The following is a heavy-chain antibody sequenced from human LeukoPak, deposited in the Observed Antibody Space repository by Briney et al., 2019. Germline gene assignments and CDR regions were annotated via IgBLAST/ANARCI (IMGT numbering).Heavy chain of an antibody. CDR1: GFTFSGYC. CDR3: ARWGLGPSFDY. Sequence: GGSLRLSCAASGFTFSGYCMTWVRQAPGKGLEWVSYISAGSDYIYYADSVKGRFTISRDNAKNSLSLQMNSLRAEDTAVYYCARWGLGPSFDYWGRGTLVTVSS. D-gene: IGHD1-26*01. V-gene: IGHV3-21*05. CDR2: ISAGSDYI. J-gene: IGHJ4*02.